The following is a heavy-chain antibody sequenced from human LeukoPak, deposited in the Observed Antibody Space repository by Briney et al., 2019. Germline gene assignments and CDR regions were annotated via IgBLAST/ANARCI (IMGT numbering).Heavy chain of an antibody. CDR3: ARGMNLLTTGFDY. V-gene: IGHV3-9*01. J-gene: IGHJ4*02. CDR1: GFTFDDYA. Sequence: GGSLRLSCAASGFTFDDYAMHWVRQAPGKGLEWVSGISWNSGDIGYADSVKGRFTISRDNAKNSLYLQMNSLRTEDAALYYCARGMNLLTTGFDYWGQGTLVTVSS. D-gene: IGHD1-1*01. CDR2: ISWNSGDI.